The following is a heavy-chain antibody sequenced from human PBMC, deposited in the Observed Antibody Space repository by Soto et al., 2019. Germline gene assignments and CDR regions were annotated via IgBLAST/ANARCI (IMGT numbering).Heavy chain of an antibody. CDR2: ITSDGDST. V-gene: IGHV3-64D*06. CDR1: RFTFTNYA. D-gene: IGHD2-15*01. Sequence: VSLRLACSVSRFTFTNYAMHWVRQAPGKGLEYVSGITSDGDSTWHADSVKDRFTISRDNSKNTLFLQMSSLRVEDTAIYFCVKGNQLLRYYFDFWGPGNMVTVSA. J-gene: IGHJ4*01. CDR3: VKGNQLLRYYFDF.